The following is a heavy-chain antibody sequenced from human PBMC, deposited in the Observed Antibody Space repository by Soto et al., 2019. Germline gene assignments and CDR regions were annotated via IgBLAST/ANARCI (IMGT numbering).Heavy chain of an antibody. CDR3: ARGRLWSFDF. V-gene: IGHV3-48*02. J-gene: IGHJ4*02. CDR2: ISSDSGTI. Sequence: PGGSLRLSCGVSGFSFRIYSMNWVRQAPGKGLEWISYISSDSGTIYYADSLKGRFTISRDNGKNSLYLQMNSLTDEDTAVYYCARGRLWSFDFWGQGTLVTVSS. D-gene: IGHD3-10*01. CDR1: GFSFRIYS.